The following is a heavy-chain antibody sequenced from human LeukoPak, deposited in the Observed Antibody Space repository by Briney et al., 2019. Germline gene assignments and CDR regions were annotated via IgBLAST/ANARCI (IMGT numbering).Heavy chain of an antibody. V-gene: IGHV1-18*01. CDR2: ISAYNGDT. D-gene: IGHD2-2*01. CDR1: GYTFTSYG. J-gene: IGHJ4*02. CDR3: AQMAVPATAMNY. Sequence: GASVKVSCKASGYTFTSYGISWVRQAPGQGLEWMGWISAYNGDTNYAQKFQGRVTMTTDTSTSTAYMELRSLRSDDTAVYYCAQMAVPATAMNYWGQGTLVTVSS.